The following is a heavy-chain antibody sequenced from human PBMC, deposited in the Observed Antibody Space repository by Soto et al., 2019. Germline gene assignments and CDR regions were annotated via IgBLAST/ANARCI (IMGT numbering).Heavy chain of an antibody. CDR1: GFTFSSYW. V-gene: IGHV3-74*01. CDR2: INSDGSST. CDR3: VRTSLVVAAATREDY. Sequence: EVQLVESGGGLVQPGGSLRLSCAASGFTFSSYWMHWVRQAPGKGLVWVSRINSDGSSTSYADSVKCRFTISIDNAKNTLYLQMNSLRAEDTAVYYCVRTSLVVAAATREDYWGQGTMVTVSS. D-gene: IGHD2-15*01. J-gene: IGHJ4*02.